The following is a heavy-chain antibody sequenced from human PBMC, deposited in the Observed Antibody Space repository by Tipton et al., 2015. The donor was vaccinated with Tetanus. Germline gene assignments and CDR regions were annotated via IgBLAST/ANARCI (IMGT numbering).Heavy chain of an antibody. CDR3: VKSRGGNSGYGD. CDR1: GFSFSVYS. Sequence: SLRLSCAASGFSFSVYSINWVRQAPGKGLEWVSSISGTGKYIYYADSVKGRFTISRDNAKNSLSLEMNSLRADDTAVYYCVKSRGGNSGYGDWSQGTLVTVSS. V-gene: IGHV3-21*06. CDR2: ISGTGKYI. D-gene: IGHD6-13*01. J-gene: IGHJ4*02.